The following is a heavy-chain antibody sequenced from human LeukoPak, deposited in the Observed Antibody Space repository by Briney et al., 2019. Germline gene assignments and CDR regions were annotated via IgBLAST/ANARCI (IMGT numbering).Heavy chain of an antibody. V-gene: IGHV4-39*07. J-gene: IGHJ4*02. D-gene: IGHD3-22*01. Sequence: PSETLSLTCTVSGGSISSSSYYWGWIRQPPGKGLEWIGSTYYSGSTYYNPSLKSRFTISLDTSKNQFSLKVSSVTAADTAVYYCARPVYDSGDWPIDYWGQGTLVTVSS. CDR1: GGSISSSSYY. CDR3: ARPVYDSGDWPIDY. CDR2: TYYSGST.